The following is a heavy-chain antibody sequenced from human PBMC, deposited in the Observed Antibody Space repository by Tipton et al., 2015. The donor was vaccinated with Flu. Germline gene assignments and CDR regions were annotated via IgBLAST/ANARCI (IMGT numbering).Heavy chain of an antibody. D-gene: IGHD3-10*02. Sequence: QSGAEVKKPGASVKVSCKVSGYRFNTYAINWVRQAPGQGLEWMGWISPYSGDTNYAQKFQGRVTMTTDTSTNTAYMELRSLRSDDTAVYYCARLSYYDVDLKNFYFDYWGQGTLVTVSS. CDR3: ARLSYYDVDLKNFYFDY. CDR1: GYRFNTYA. CDR2: ISPYSGDT. J-gene: IGHJ4*02. V-gene: IGHV1-18*04.